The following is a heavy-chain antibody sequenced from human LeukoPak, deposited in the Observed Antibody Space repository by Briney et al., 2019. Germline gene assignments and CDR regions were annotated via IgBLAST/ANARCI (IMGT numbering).Heavy chain of an antibody. D-gene: IGHD3-22*01. CDR1: GFTFSSYE. CDR2: ISSSGSTI. J-gene: IGHJ5*02. Sequence: GGSLRLSCAASGFTFSSYEMNWVRQAPGKGLEWVSYISSSGSTIYYADSVKGRFTISRDNAKNSLYLQMNSLRDEDTAVYYCARDLVYYYDSSGPWGWFDPWGQGTLVTVSS. V-gene: IGHV3-48*03. CDR3: ARDLVYYYDSSGPWGWFDP.